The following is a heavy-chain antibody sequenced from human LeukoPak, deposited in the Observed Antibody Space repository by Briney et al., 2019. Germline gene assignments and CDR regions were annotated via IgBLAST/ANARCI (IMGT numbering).Heavy chain of an antibody. CDR1: GFIFTSCA. Sequence: GGSLRLSWSAAGFIFTSCAMHWVRQAPGKGLEYVSAISSNGGSTYYADSVKGRFTISRDNSKNTLYLQMSSLRAEDTAVYYCVKAVGSAPNWFDPWGQGTLVTVSS. D-gene: IGHD5-12*01. CDR3: VKAVGSAPNWFDP. CDR2: ISSNGGST. J-gene: IGHJ5*02. V-gene: IGHV3-64D*06.